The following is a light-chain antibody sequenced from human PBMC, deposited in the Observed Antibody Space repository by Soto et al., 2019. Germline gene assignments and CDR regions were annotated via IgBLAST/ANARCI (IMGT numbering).Light chain of an antibody. CDR3: XQYNTWPLT. CDR2: DAS. V-gene: IGKV3-15*01. Sequence: ETVMTQSPATLSVSPGERPTLSCRASQSVSSNLAWYQQKPCQAPRLLIYDASTRATGIPARFSGSGSWTEXTLXXSXLQSEDFAXXXXXQYNTWPLTFGPGTKVDIK. CDR1: QSVSSN. J-gene: IGKJ3*01.